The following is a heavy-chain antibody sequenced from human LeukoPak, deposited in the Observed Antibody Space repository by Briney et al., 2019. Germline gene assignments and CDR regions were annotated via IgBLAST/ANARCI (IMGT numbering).Heavy chain of an antibody. CDR2: ISSSGSTI. Sequence: GGSLRLSCAASGFTFSRYEMHWVRQAPGKGLEWVSYISSSGSTIYYADSVKGRFTISRDNAKNSLYLQMNSLRAEDTAVYYCARVTTSTAMVVYWGQGTLVTVSS. V-gene: IGHV3-48*03. CDR1: GFTFSRYE. J-gene: IGHJ4*02. D-gene: IGHD5-18*01. CDR3: ARVTTSTAMVVY.